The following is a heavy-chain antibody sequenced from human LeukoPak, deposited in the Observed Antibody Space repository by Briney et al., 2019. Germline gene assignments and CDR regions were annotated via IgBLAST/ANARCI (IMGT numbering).Heavy chain of an antibody. CDR2: IRFDGNTK. Sequence: GGSLRLSCAASGFTFSSYSMNWVRQAPGKGLEWVAFIRFDGNTKYYADSVKGRFTISRDIPKNTLYLQMNSLRPEDTAVYFCAKDVGSFGIDYWGQGTLVTVPS. CDR3: AKDVGSFGIDY. J-gene: IGHJ4*02. D-gene: IGHD3-10*01. CDR1: GFTFSSYS. V-gene: IGHV3-30*02.